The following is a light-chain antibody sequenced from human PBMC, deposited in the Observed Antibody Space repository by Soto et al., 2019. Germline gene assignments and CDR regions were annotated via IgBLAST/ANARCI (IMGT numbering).Light chain of an antibody. CDR2: EAS. CDR3: QQYKHYPWT. CDR1: QSLNNW. V-gene: IGKV1-5*03. J-gene: IGKJ1*01. Sequence: DIQMTQSPSTXSXXGXXXXXXXXRASQSLNNWLAWYQQRPGMPPTLLIYEASYLEGGVPSRFGGGGSGTEFTLTISSLQPDDFATYYCQQYKHYPWTFGQGTKVDIK.